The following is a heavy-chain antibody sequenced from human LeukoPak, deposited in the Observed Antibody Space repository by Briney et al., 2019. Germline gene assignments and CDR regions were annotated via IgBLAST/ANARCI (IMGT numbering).Heavy chain of an antibody. Sequence: PSETLSLTCIVSGGSISSYYWSWIRQPPGKGLEWIGYIYHSGSTNYKPSLKSRVTISVDTSKNQFSLKLKSVTAADTAVYYCARGGYYGSGNDFRFDPWGQGTLVTVSS. D-gene: IGHD3-10*01. CDR3: ARGGYYGSGNDFRFDP. J-gene: IGHJ5*02. CDR1: GGSISSYY. CDR2: IYHSGST. V-gene: IGHV4-59*01.